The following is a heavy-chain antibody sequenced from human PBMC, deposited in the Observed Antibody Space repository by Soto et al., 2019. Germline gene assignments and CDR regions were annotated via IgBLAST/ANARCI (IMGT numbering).Heavy chain of an antibody. D-gene: IGHD2-2*01. CDR3: ARAQSIVVVPAAHKNWFDP. CDR1: GYTFTGYY. V-gene: IGHV1-2*02. Sequence: GASVKVSCKASGYTFTGYYVHWARQAPGQGLEWMGWINPNSGDTNSAQNFQGRVTMTRDTSISTAYMEVSSLTSDDTALYYCARAQSIVVVPAAHKNWFDPWGQGTLVTVSS. CDR2: INPNSGDT. J-gene: IGHJ5*02.